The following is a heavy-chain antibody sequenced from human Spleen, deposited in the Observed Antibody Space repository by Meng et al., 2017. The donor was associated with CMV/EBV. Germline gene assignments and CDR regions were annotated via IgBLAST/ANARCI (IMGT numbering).Heavy chain of an antibody. CDR1: GFTFSVYS. V-gene: IGHV3-48*04. J-gene: IGHJ6*02. CDR2: ISSSSSII. D-gene: IGHD5-24*01. Sequence: GGSLKISCAASGFTFSVYSMNWFRQAPGKGLEWVSYISSSSSIIYYADSVKGRFTISRDNSKNTVDLQMSSLRVDDTAVYYCARSGYNGYGLDVWGQGTTVTVSS. CDR3: ARSGYNGYGLDV.